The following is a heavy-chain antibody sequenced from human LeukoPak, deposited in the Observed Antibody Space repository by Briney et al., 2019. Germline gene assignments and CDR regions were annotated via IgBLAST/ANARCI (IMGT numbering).Heavy chain of an antibody. V-gene: IGHV3-53*01. CDR1: GFTFSSYE. D-gene: IGHD4/OR15-4a*01. J-gene: IGHJ4*02. CDR3: ARRAGAYSHPYDY. Sequence: QSGGSLRLSCAASGFTFSSYEMNWVRQAPGKGLEWVSFIFSSTHYSDSVKGRFTISRDNSKNTLYLQMNSLRAEDTAVYYCARRAGAYSHPYDYWGQGTLVTVSS. CDR2: IFSST.